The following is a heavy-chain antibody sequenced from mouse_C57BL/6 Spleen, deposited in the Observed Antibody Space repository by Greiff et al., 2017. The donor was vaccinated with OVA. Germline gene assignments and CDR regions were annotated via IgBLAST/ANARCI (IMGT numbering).Heavy chain of an antibody. J-gene: IGHJ2*01. Sequence: EVQRVESGAGLVKPGGSLKLSCAASGFTFSSYAMSWVRQTPEKRLEWVAYISSGGDYIYYADTVKGRFTISRDNARNTLYLQMSSLKSEDTAMYYCTRGGPWLTYFDYWGQGTTLTVSS. CDR3: TRGGPWLTYFDY. V-gene: IGHV5-9-1*02. CDR2: ISSGGDYI. CDR1: GFTFSSYA. D-gene: IGHD1-1*02.